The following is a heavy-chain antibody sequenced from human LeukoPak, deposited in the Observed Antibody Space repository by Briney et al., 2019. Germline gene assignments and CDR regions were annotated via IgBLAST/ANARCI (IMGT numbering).Heavy chain of an antibody. D-gene: IGHD6-19*01. J-gene: IGHJ4*02. CDR2: ISSDESIT. CDR3: ARVSLSSGCLSN. Sequence: GGSLRLSCAASGFTFSNYWMHWARQAPGKGLVWVSRISSDESITSYADFVKGRFTISRDNAKNTLFLQMNGLRAEDTAVYYCARVSLSSGCLSNWGQGTLVTVSS. CDR1: GFTFSNYW. V-gene: IGHV3-74*01.